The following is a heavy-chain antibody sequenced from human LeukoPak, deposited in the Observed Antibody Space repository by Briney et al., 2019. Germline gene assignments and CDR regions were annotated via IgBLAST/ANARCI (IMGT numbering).Heavy chain of an antibody. V-gene: IGHV1-18*01. J-gene: IGHJ4*02. CDR1: GYTFTSYG. CDR3: ARGGGPVGATGPFDY. CDR2: ISAYNGNT. Sequence: ASVKVSCKASGYTFTSYGISWVRRAPGQGLEWMGWISAYNGNTNYAQKLQGRVTMTTDTSTSTAYMELRSLRSDDTAVYYCARGGGPVGATGPFDYWGQGTLVTVSS. D-gene: IGHD1-26*01.